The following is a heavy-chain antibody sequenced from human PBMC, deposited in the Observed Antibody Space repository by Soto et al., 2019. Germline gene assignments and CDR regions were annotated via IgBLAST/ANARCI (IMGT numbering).Heavy chain of an antibody. CDR2: TYYNGNA. J-gene: IGHJ4*02. V-gene: IGHV4-39*01. CDR3: ARHFVAVVIKGWGY. Sequence: ASETLSLTCNVSGGSIDRSNYDWDWLRQPPGKGLEWIGTTYYNGNAYYNPSLKSRVSMSVDTSKNQFSLKLVSVTAADTAVYYCARHFVAVVIKGWGYWGQGTLVTVSS. CDR1: GGSIDRSNYD. D-gene: IGHD3-10*01.